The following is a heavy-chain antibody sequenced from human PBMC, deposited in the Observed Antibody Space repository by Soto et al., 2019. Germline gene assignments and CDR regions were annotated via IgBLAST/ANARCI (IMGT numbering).Heavy chain of an antibody. J-gene: IGHJ4*01. CDR3: ARANYCSSTSCQVEY. CDR2: IYHTGNT. V-gene: IGHV4-4*02. CDR1: GGSISSGKW. Sequence: PSETLSLTCAVSGGSISSGKWWSWVRQPPGKTLEWIGEIYHTGNTNSNPSLKSRVNMSVDKSKNQFSLNLSSVTAADTAVYYCARANYCSSTSCQVEYWGHGTLVTAPQ. D-gene: IGHD2-2*01.